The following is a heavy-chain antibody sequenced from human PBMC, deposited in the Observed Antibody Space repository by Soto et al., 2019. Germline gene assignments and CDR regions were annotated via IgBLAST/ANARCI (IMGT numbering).Heavy chain of an antibody. CDR2: IYYGGST. J-gene: IGHJ4*02. CDR1: GGSISSGDYS. CDR3: ARVRREYDNSGPVDY. V-gene: IGHV4-30-2*01. Sequence: QLQLQESGSGLVKPSQTLSLTCAVSGGSISSGDYSWNWIRQPPGKGLEWIGYIYYGGSTYYNPSLQSQVPMSVGRSRNHFSLKLNSVTAADTAVYYCARVRREYDNSGPVDYWGQGTLVTVSS. D-gene: IGHD3-22*01.